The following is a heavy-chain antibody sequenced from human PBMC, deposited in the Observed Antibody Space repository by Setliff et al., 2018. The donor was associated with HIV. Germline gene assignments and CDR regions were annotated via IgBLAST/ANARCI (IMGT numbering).Heavy chain of an antibody. CDR2: IYYSGVT. CDR3: ARDTSGGY. CDR1: GGSISSYY. V-gene: IGHV4-59*01. D-gene: IGHD3-10*01. Sequence: LSLTCTVSGGSISSYYWDWIRQPPGKGLEWIGYIYYSGVTNYNPSLKSRVTISLDTSKNQFSLKLTSVTAADTAVYYCARDTSGGYWGQGTLVTVSS. J-gene: IGHJ4*02.